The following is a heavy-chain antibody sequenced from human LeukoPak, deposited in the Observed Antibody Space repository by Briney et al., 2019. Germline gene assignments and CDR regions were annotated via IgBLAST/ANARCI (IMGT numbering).Heavy chain of an antibody. Sequence: GSLRLSCAASGFTFSSYAMSWVRQAPGKGLEWVSAISGSGGSTYYADSVKGRFTISRDNSRNTLYLQMNSLRAEDTAVYYCAKDFADRYYFDYWGQGTLVTVSS. CDR3: AKDFADRYYFDY. J-gene: IGHJ4*02. V-gene: IGHV3-23*01. CDR1: GFTFSSYA. CDR2: ISGSGGST.